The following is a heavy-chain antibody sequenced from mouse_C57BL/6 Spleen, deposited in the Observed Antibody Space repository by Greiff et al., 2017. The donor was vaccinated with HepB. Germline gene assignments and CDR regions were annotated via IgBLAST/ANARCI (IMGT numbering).Heavy chain of an antibody. CDR2: ISYDGSN. D-gene: IGHD4-1*01. CDR3: ARGLGPDY. V-gene: IGHV3-6*01. J-gene: IGHJ2*01. CDR1: GYSITSGYY. Sequence: EVKVEESGPGLVKPSQSLSLTCSVTGYSITSGYYWNWIRQFPGNKLEWMGYISYDGSNNYNPSLKNRISITRDTSKNQFFLKLNSVTTEDTATYYCARGLGPDYWGQGTTLTVSS.